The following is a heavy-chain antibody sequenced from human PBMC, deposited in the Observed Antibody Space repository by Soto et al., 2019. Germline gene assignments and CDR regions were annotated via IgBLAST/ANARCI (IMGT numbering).Heavy chain of an antibody. J-gene: IGHJ4*02. D-gene: IGHD3-9*01. CDR1: GYTFTSYG. CDR2: ISAYNGNT. V-gene: IGHV1-18*04. CDR3: ARADLGRYLAWLFSFDD. Sequence: SVKVSCKASGYTFTSYGISWVRQAPGQGLEWMGWISAYNGNTNYAQKLQGRVTMTTDTSTSTAYMELRSLRSDDTAGYYCARADLGRYLAWLFSFDDWGQGTLFTVPQ.